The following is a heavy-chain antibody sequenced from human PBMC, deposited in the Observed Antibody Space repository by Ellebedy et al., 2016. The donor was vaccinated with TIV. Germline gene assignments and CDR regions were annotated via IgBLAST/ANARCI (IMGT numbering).Heavy chain of an antibody. D-gene: IGHD3-10*01. CDR3: AKDSGWEHEY. CDR2: ISSSSSTI. Sequence: GESLKISCAASGFTFSGYSMNWVRQAPGKGLEWVSYISSSSSTIYYADSVKGRFTISSDNSKKTLFLQMNSLRAEDTALYYCAKDSGWEHEYWGQGTLVAVSS. J-gene: IGHJ4*02. CDR1: GFTFSGYS. V-gene: IGHV3-48*01.